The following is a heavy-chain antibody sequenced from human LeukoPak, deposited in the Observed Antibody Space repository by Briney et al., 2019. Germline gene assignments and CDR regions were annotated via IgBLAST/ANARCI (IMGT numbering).Heavy chain of an antibody. CDR3: ARDYCSSTSCLFDY. Sequence: GASVKVSCKASGYTFTSYAMHWVRQAPGQRLEWMGWINAGNGNTKYSQKFQGRVTITRDTSASTAYMELSSLRSEDTAAYYCARDYCSSTSCLFDYWGQGTLVTVSS. V-gene: IGHV1-3*01. CDR2: INAGNGNT. J-gene: IGHJ4*02. CDR1: GYTFTSYA. D-gene: IGHD2-2*01.